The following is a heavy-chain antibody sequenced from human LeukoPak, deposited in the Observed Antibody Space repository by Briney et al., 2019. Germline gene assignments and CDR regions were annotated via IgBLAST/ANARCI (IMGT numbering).Heavy chain of an antibody. CDR1: GGSFSDYY. J-gene: IGHJ4*02. V-gene: IGHV4-34*01. D-gene: IGHD1-26*01. CDR3: ASAATSGTYNFDS. Sequence: SETLSLTCAVYGGSFSDYYWRWIRQPPGKGLEWIGEINHSGSTNYKPSLKSRVTISVDTSKNQFSLRLTSVTAADTAVYYCASAATSGTYNFDSWGQGTLVTVSS. CDR2: INHSGST.